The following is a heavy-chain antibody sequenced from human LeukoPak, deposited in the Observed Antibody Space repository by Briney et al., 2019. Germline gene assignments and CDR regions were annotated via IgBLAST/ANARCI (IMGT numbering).Heavy chain of an antibody. V-gene: IGHV3-74*01. D-gene: IGHD2-15*01. CDR2: INNYGSTT. Sequence: GGSLRLSCAASGFTFSSYWMSWVRQAPGKGLVWVSRINNYGSTTNYADSVKGRFTVSRDNAKNTLYLQMNSLRAEDTAVYYCAQGGSPGALDYWGRGTLVTVSS. J-gene: IGHJ4*02. CDR3: AQGGSPGALDY. CDR1: GFTFSSYW.